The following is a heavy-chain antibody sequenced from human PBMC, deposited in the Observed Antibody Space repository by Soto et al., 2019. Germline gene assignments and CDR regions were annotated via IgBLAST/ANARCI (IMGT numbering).Heavy chain of an antibody. CDR1: GASISGYY. Sequence: SETLSLTCTVSGASISGYYWSWIRKSAGKGLEWIGRIYATGTTDYNPSLKSRVMMSVDTSMKQFSLRLRSVTAADTAVYYCVRDGTKTLRDWFDPWGQGISVTVSS. J-gene: IGHJ5*02. V-gene: IGHV4-4*07. CDR2: IYATGTT. CDR3: VRDGTKTLRDWFDP. D-gene: IGHD1-1*01.